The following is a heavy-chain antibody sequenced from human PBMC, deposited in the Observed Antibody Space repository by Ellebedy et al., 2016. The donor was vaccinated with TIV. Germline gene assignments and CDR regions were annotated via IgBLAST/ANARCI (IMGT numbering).Heavy chain of an antibody. CDR3: AREVPDIVATIGKYYYYGMDV. Sequence: SETLSLTXTVSGGSISSSSYYWGWIRQPPGKGLEWIGSIYYSGSTYYNPSLKSQVTISVDTSKNQFSLKLSSVTAADTAVYYCAREVPDIVATIGKYYYYGMDVWGQGTTVTVSS. V-gene: IGHV4-39*02. CDR1: GGSISSSSYY. D-gene: IGHD5-12*01. J-gene: IGHJ6*02. CDR2: IYYSGST.